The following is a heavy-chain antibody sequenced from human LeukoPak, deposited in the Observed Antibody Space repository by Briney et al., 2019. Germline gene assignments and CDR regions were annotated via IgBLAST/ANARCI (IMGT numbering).Heavy chain of an antibody. J-gene: IGHJ4*02. CDR3: ARVDLIAAAAFDY. D-gene: IGHD6-13*01. V-gene: IGHV4-30-2*01. Sequence: PSQTLSLTCAVSGGSISSGGYSWSWIRQPPGKGLEWIGYIYHSGSTYYNPSLKSRVTISVDRSKNQFSLKLSSVTAADTAVYYCARVDLIAAAAFDYWGQGTLVTVSS. CDR2: IYHSGST. CDR1: GGSISSGGYS.